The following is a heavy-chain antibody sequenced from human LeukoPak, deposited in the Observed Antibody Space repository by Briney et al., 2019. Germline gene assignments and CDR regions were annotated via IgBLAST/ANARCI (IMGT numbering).Heavy chain of an antibody. CDR2: IYYSGST. CDR1: GGSISSYY. V-gene: IGHV4-59*12. D-gene: IGHD6-6*01. CDR3: AREIAARPGWFDP. J-gene: IGHJ5*02. Sequence: SETLSLTCTVSGGSISSYYWSWIRQPPGKGLEWIGYIYYSGSTNYNPSLKSRVTISVDKSKNQFSLKLSSVTAADTAVYYCAREIAARPGWFDPWGQGTLVTVSS.